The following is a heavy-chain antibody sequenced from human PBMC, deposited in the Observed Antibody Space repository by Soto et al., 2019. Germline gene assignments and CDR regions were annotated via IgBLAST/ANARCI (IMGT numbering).Heavy chain of an antibody. J-gene: IGHJ3*02. CDR3: ANEGAIFGVGRNAFDI. Sequence: QVQLVQSGAEVKKPGSSVRVSCKASGGTFSSYAISWVRQAPGQGLEWMGGIIPIFGTANYAQKFQGRVTIPADESTSTAYMELSSLRSEDTAVYYCANEGAIFGVGRNAFDIWGQGIMVTVSS. CDR2: IIPIFGTA. V-gene: IGHV1-69*12. D-gene: IGHD3-3*01. CDR1: GGTFSSYA.